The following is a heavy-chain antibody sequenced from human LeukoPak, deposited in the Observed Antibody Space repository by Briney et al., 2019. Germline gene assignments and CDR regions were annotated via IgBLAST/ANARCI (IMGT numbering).Heavy chain of an antibody. V-gene: IGHV1-3*03. D-gene: IGHD3-10*01. CDR2: INAGNGNT. CDR1: GYTFTNYA. Sequence: ASVKVSCKASGYTFTNYAMHWVRQAPGQRLEWMGRINAGNGNTKYSQEFQGRVTISRDTSATTAYMELSSLRSEDMAVYYCARGQARKHYYGSGTYYNREDDAFDIRGQGTMVTVSS. J-gene: IGHJ3*02. CDR3: ARGQARKHYYGSGTYYNREDDAFDI.